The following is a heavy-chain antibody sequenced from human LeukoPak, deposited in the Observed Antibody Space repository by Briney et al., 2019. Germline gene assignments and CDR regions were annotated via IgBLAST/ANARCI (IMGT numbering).Heavy chain of an antibody. CDR1: GFTFSDYY. D-gene: IGHD3-10*01. CDR2: ISSSGSTT. Sequence: PGGSLRLSCAASGFTFSDYYMGWIRQAPGKGLEWVSYISSSGSTTYYADSVKGRFTISRDNAKKSLSLLLNSLRAEDTAVYYCARPQPRGDYYGMDVWGQGTTVTVSS. CDR3: ARPQPRGDYYGMDV. V-gene: IGHV3-11*01. J-gene: IGHJ6*02.